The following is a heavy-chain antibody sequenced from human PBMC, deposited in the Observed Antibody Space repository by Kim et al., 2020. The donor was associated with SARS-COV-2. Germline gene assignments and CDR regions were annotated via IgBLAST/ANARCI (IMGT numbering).Heavy chain of an antibody. CDR3: ARDHYYYGMDV. Sequence: NYAQKFQGRVTITAGESTSTAYMELSSLRSEDTAVYYCARDHYYYGMDVWGQGTTVTVSS. J-gene: IGHJ6*02. V-gene: IGHV1-69*01.